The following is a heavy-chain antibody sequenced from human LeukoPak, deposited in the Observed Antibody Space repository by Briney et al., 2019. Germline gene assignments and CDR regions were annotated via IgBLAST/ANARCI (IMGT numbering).Heavy chain of an antibody. CDR1: GYSFSTYW. J-gene: IGHJ4*02. V-gene: IGHV5-51*01. Sequence: GESLKISCKGSGYSFSTYWIGWVRQVPGKGLEWMGIIYPGDSDTRYSPSFEGQVTISADKSISTAYLQWSSLKASDTAMYYCARTPTSLSNPYYFDHWGQGTLVTVSS. CDR2: IYPGDSDT. CDR3: ARTPTSLSNPYYFDH.